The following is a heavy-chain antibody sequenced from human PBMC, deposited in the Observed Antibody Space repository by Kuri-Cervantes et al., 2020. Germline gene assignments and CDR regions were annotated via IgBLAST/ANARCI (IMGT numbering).Heavy chain of an antibody. CDR1: GFTFDDYA. J-gene: IGHJ4*02. Sequence: GGSLRLSCAASGFTFDDYAMHWVRQAPGKGLEWVSGIAWNSGSIAYADSVKGRFTISRDNAKNSLYLQMNSLRAEDTALYYCAKDTPIAAWGQGTLVTVSS. CDR3: AKDTPIAA. D-gene: IGHD6-25*01. CDR2: IAWNSGSI. V-gene: IGHV3-9*01.